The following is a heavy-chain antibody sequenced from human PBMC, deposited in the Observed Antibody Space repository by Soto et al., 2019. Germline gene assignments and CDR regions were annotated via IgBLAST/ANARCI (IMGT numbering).Heavy chain of an antibody. D-gene: IGHD1-26*01. V-gene: IGHV2-70*13. Sequence: SGPTLVNPTQTLTLTCHFPGFSLTTTGMCVSWIRQPPGKALEWLAFIDWGDDKYYSTSLKTRLTISKDTAKNQVVLTMTDMDPVDTATCYCARVRPTGSHSEAFDIWGQGTMVTVSS. J-gene: IGHJ3*02. CDR2: IDWGDDK. CDR1: GFSLTTTGMC. CDR3: ARVRPTGSHSEAFDI.